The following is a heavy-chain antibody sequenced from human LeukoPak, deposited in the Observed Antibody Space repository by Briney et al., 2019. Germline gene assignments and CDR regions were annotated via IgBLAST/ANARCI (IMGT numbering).Heavy chain of an antibody. V-gene: IGHV4-4*09. CDR2: IYTSGST. CDR1: GGSISSYY. J-gene: IGHJ4*02. CDR3: ASLFGRDVDY. D-gene: IGHD5-24*01. Sequence: SETLSLTCTVSGGSISSYYWSWIRQPPGKGLEWIGYIYTSGSTNYNPSLKSRVTISVDTSKNQFSLKLSSVTAADTAVYYCASLFGRDVDYWGQGTLVTVSS.